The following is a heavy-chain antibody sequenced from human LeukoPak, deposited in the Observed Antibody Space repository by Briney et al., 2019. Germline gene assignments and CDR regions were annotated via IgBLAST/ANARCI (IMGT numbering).Heavy chain of an antibody. V-gene: IGHV3-23*01. D-gene: IGHD1-26*01. CDR2: ISGSGGST. J-gene: IGHJ4*02. CDR3: AKSKLWELLPFDY. Sequence: GGSLRLSCAVSGFTFSSYAMSWVRQAPGKGLEWVSAISGSGGSTYYADSVKGRFTISRDNSKNTLYLQMNSLRAEDTAVYYCAKSKLWELLPFDYWGQGTLVTVSS. CDR1: GFTFSSYA.